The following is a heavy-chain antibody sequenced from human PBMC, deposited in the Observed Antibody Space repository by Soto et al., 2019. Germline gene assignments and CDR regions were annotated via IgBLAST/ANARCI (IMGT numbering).Heavy chain of an antibody. CDR3: AKDRRAGGNSAFYFDF. D-gene: IGHD3-16*01. V-gene: IGHV3-23*01. CDR1: GFKFSNYA. Sequence: GGSLRLSCAVSGFKFSNYAMSWVRQAPGKGLEWVSLISATGGGTYYADSVKGRFTISRDNSHNTLYLQVRSLTAEDTAVYYCAKDRRAGGNSAFYFDFWGQGAQVTVSS. CDR2: ISATGGGT. J-gene: IGHJ4*02.